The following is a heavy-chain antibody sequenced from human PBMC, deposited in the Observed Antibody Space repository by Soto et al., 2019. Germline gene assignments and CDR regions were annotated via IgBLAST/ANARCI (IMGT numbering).Heavy chain of an antibody. D-gene: IGHD3-22*01. V-gene: IGHV3-30*18. CDR1: GFTFSSYG. CDR3: AKEDDSSGYYYGY. CDR2: ISYDGSNK. J-gene: IGHJ4*02. Sequence: QVQLVESGGGVVQPGRSLRLSCAASGFTFSSYGMHWVRQAPGKGLEWVAVISYDGSNKYYEDSVKGRFTIARDNSKNTLYLQMNSLRAEDTAVYYCAKEDDSSGYYYGYCGQGTLVTVSS.